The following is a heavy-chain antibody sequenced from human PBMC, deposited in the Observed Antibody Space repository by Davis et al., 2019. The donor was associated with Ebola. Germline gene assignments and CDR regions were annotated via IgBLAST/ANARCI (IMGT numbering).Heavy chain of an antibody. CDR3: ATSSYGGGDY. CDR1: GFTFSSYA. V-gene: IGHV3-74*01. CDR2: INRDGSDT. Sequence: GESLKISCAASGFTFSSYAMRWVRQAPGKGLVWVSRINRDGSDTAYADSVKGRFTISRDDAKNTLYLQMNSLRADDTAVYYCATSSYGGGDYWGQGTLVTVSS. J-gene: IGHJ4*02. D-gene: IGHD4-23*01.